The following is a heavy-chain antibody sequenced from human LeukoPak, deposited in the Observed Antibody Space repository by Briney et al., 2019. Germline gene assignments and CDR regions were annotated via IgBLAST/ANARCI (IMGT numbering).Heavy chain of an antibody. CDR1: GFTFSSYW. Sequence: GGSLRLSCAASGFTFSSYWMSWVRQAPGKGLEWVANIKQDGSEKYYVDSVKGRFTISRDNAKNSLYLQMNSLRAEDTAVYYRAREAVAGTSYNWFDPWGQGTLVTVSS. V-gene: IGHV3-7*01. J-gene: IGHJ5*02. CDR3: AREAVAGTSYNWFDP. CDR2: IKQDGSEK. D-gene: IGHD6-19*01.